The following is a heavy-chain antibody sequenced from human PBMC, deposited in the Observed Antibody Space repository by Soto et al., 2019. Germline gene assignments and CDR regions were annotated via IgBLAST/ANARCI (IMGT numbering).Heavy chain of an antibody. D-gene: IGHD2-2*01. Sequence: ASVKVYCKASGYSFTSYAIYWVRQAPGQRLECMGWINAGNGNTKYSQKLQGRVTFTGDTSASTAHMELSSLRSEDTAVYFCARGVENIVVVLDVFGYYGMDVWGQGTTVTVS. J-gene: IGHJ6*02. CDR3: ARGVENIVVVLDVFGYYGMDV. V-gene: IGHV1-3*01. CDR1: GYSFTSYA. CDR2: INAGNGNT.